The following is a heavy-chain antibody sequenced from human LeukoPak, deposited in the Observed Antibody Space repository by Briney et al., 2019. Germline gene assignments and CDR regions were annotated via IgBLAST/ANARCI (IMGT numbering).Heavy chain of an antibody. D-gene: IGHD5-24*01. CDR2: INAGNGNT. Sequence: ASVNVSCKASGYTFSTYTMHWVREAPGQGLEWMGWINAGNGNTKYSQKIQGRVSITRDTSASTAYMEMSSLRCEDTAVYYCAREIDRDDYNRFFDYWGQGTLVTVSS. J-gene: IGHJ4*02. V-gene: IGHV1-3*01. CDR3: AREIDRDDYNRFFDY. CDR1: GYTFSTYT.